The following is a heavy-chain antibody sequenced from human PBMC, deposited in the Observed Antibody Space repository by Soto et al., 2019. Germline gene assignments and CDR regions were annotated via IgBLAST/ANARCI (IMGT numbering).Heavy chain of an antibody. V-gene: IGHV4-59*01. J-gene: IGHJ4*02. CDR3: ARYRREAVAGYTLDN. D-gene: IGHD6-13*01. CDR1: GGSIISSY. CDR2: VYNSGST. Sequence: SETLSLTCTFSGGSIISSYWTWIRQPPGKGLEWIGYVYNSGSTNYNPSLKSRVTISEDTSKSQFSLKVNSMTAADTAVYYCARYRREAVAGYTLDNWGQGILVTVSS.